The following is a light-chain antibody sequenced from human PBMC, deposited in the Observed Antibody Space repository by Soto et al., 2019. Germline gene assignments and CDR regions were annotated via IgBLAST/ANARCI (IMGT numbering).Light chain of an antibody. Sequence: ETVMTQSPATLSVSPGERATLSCRASQSVRDNLAWYQQRPGQAPRLLIYGASTRATGIPARVSGSGSGTDFTLTISRLEPEDFAVYYCQQYGSSPITFGQGTRLEIK. V-gene: IGKV3-15*01. CDR3: QQYGSSPIT. CDR2: GAS. CDR1: QSVRDN. J-gene: IGKJ5*01.